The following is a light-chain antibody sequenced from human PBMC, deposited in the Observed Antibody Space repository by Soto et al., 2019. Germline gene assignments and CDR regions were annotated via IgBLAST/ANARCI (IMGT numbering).Light chain of an antibody. CDR3: QQFHTYPLT. Sequence: AIQLTQSPSSLSASVGDRVTITCRASQGISSAFAWYQQKPGKVPRLLIYDVASLQSGVPSRFSGSGSGTDFTLTISSLQPEDFASYYCQQFHTYPLTSGQGTRLHVK. V-gene: IGKV1-13*02. CDR2: DVA. J-gene: IGKJ5*01. CDR1: QGISSA.